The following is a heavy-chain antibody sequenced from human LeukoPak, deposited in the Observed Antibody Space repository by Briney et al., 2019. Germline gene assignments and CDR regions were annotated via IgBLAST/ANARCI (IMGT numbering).Heavy chain of an antibody. J-gene: IGHJ3*02. V-gene: IGHV1-69*04. Sequence: GASVKVSCKASGGTFSSYAISWVRQAPGQGLEWMGRIIPILGIANYAQKFQGRVTITADKSTSTAYMELSSLRSEDTAVYYCARDLLGDGSGSYYKRGNAFDIWGQGTMVTVSS. CDR1: GGTFSSYA. CDR2: IIPILGIA. D-gene: IGHD3-10*01. CDR3: ARDLLGDGSGSYYKRGNAFDI.